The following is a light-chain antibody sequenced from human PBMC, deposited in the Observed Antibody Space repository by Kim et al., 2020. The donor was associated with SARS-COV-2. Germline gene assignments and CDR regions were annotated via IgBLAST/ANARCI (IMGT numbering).Light chain of an antibody. CDR2: DVS. CDR3: SSYRSSGYV. Sequence: QSALTQPASVSGSPGQSITISCTGTSSDVGGYNYVSWYQQHPGKAPKLMIYDVSKRPSGVSNRFSGSKSGNTAPLTISGLQAEDEADYYCSSYRSSGYVFGTGTKVTVL. CDR1: SSDVGGYNY. J-gene: IGLJ1*01. V-gene: IGLV2-14*01.